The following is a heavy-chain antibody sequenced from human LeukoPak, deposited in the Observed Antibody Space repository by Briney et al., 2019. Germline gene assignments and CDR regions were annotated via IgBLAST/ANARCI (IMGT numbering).Heavy chain of an antibody. Sequence: SETLSLTCAVSGYSISSGYYWGWIRQPPGKGLEWIGSIYHSGSTYYNPSLKSRVTISVDTSENQFSLKLSSVTAADTAVYYCARRTAVAGIDYWGRGTLVTVSS. CDR1: GYSISSGYY. J-gene: IGHJ4*02. V-gene: IGHV4-38-2*01. CDR3: ARRTAVAGIDY. D-gene: IGHD6-19*01. CDR2: IYHSGST.